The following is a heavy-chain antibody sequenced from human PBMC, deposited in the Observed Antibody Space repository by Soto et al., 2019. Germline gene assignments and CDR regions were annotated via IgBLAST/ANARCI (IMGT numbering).Heavy chain of an antibody. J-gene: IGHJ4*02. Sequence: SETLSLTCTVSGGSISSYYWSWIRQPPGKGLEWIGYIYYSGSTNYNPSLKSRVTISVDTSKNQFSLKLSSVTAADTAVYYCARGGYGHYQVDYWGQGTLVTVSS. V-gene: IGHV4-59*01. CDR1: GGSISSYY. CDR2: IYYSGST. D-gene: IGHD4-17*01. CDR3: ARGGYGHYQVDY.